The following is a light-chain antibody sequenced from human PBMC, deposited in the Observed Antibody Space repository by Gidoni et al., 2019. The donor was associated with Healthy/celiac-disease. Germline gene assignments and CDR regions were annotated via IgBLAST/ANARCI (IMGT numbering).Light chain of an antibody. CDR3: CSYAGSSTYV. CDR1: SSDVGSYNL. J-gene: IGLJ1*01. Sequence: QSALTTPASVSGSPGQTLTISCTGTSSDVGSYNLVSWYQQPPGKAPKLMIYEGSKRPSGVSHRFSGSKSGNTASLTISGLQAEDEADYYCCSYAGSSTYVFGTGTKVTVL. V-gene: IGLV2-23*01. CDR2: EGS.